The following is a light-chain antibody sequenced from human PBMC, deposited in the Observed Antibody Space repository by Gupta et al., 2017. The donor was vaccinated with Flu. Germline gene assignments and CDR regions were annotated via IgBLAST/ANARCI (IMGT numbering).Light chain of an antibody. J-gene: IGKJ1*01. Sequence: RATLSCSAGESVSGSYLAWYQQKPGQAPRLLIYGASSRATGIPDRFSGGGSGTNFTLPISRLEPEDFAVYYCQQYDSSPRTFGQGTKVEIK. V-gene: IGKV3-20*01. CDR2: GAS. CDR3: QQYDSSPRT. CDR1: ESVSGSY.